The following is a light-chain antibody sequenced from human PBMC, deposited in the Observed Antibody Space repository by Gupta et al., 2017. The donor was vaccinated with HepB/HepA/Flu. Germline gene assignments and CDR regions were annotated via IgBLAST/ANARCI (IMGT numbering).Light chain of an antibody. CDR3: QKYNSAPT. J-gene: IGKJ1*01. CDR1: QGISNY. CDR2: AAS. V-gene: IGKV1-27*01. Sequence: DIQLTQSPSSLPAFVGDRVTITCRASQGISNYLAWYQQKPGKVPKLLIYAASTLQSGVPSRFSGSGSGTDFTLTISSLQTEDIATYYCQKYNSAPTFGQETKVEIK.